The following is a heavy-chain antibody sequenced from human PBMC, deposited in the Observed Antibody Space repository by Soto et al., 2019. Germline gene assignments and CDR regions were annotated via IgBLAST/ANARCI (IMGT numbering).Heavy chain of an antibody. CDR3: ARGRYNWNDDTAFAI. D-gene: IGHD1-1*01. J-gene: IGHJ3*02. CDR1: GYTFTSYD. V-gene: IGHV1-8*01. CDR2: MNPNSGKT. Sequence: QVQLVQSGAEVKKPGASVKVSCKASGYTFTSYDINWVRKATGQGLEGMGWMNPNSGKTGYAPKFQGRVPMTRITSISTGYMELGSLRSEDTAVYYCARGRYNWNDDTAFAIWGQGTMVTVSS.